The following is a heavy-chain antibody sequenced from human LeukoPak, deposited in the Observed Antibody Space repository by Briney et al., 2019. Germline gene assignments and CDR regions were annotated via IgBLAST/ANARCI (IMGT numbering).Heavy chain of an antibody. J-gene: IGHJ4*02. CDR1: GYRFTSYW. CDR3: ARHAITLFDY. Sequence: GESLNISCKGSGYRFTSYWIGWVRQMPGKGLEWMGIIYPGDSDTRYSPSFQGQVTISADKSISTAYLQWSSLKTSDTAMYYCARHAITLFDYWGQGTMVTVSS. V-gene: IGHV5-51*01. D-gene: IGHD3-10*01. CDR2: IYPGDSDT.